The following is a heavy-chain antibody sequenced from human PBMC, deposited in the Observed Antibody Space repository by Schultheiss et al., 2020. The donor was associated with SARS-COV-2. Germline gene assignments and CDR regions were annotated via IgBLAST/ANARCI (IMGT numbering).Heavy chain of an antibody. CDR2: IYHSGST. V-gene: IGHV4-4*02. CDR3: ARVDGSGKVIHY. D-gene: IGHD3-10*01. CDR1: GDSISSSDW. J-gene: IGHJ4*02. Sequence: SETLSLTCAVSGDSISSSDWWSWVRQPPGKGLEWIGEIYHSGSTNYNPSLKSRVTISVDKSKNQFSLKLSSVTAADTAVYYCARVDGSGKVIHYWGQGTLVTVSS.